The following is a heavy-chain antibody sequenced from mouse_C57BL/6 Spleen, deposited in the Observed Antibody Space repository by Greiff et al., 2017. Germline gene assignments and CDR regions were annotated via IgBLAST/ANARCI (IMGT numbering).Heavy chain of an antibody. CDR3: AREGDYPFAY. V-gene: IGHV1-52*01. J-gene: IGHJ3*01. D-gene: IGHD2-4*01. CDR2: IDPSDSAT. Sequence: QVQLKQPGAELVRPGSSVKLSCKASGYTFTSYWMHWVKQRPIQGLEWIGNIDPSDSATHYNQKFKDKATVTVDKTSSTAYMQLSILTSEDSAVYYCAREGDYPFAYWGQGTLVTVSA. CDR1: GYTFTSYW.